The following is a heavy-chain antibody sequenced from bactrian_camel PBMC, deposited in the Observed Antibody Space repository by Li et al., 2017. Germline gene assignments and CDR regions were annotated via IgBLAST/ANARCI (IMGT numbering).Heavy chain of an antibody. V-gene: IGHV3S53*01. CDR1: RGFDDADAE. CDR3: TSGGFTF. Sequence: HVQLVESGGGSVQIGGSPTLACAPSRGFDDADAEWGWSRQAPGGEREGIATITSDGTTRYRDSVKGRFSISRDNAKSTVYLQMNSLESEDSAVYYCTSGGFTFWGQGTQVTVS. CDR2: ITSDGTT. J-gene: IGHJ4*01.